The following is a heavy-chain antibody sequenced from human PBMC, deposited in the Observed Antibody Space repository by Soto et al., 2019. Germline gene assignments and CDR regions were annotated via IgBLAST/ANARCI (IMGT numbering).Heavy chain of an antibody. CDR1: GVSLSNARMG. CDR3: ARIPFYYDSSGYFDY. CDR2: IFSNDEK. J-gene: IGHJ4*02. V-gene: IGHV2-26*01. D-gene: IGHD3-22*01. Sequence: GSGPTLVNPTETLTLTCTVSGVSLSNARMGVSWIRQPPGKALEWLAHIFSNDEKSYSTSLKSRLTISKDTSKSQVVLTMTNMDPVDTATYYCARIPFYYDSSGYFDYWGQGTLVTVSS.